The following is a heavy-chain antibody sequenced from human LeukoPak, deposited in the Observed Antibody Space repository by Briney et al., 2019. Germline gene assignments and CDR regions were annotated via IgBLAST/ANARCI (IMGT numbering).Heavy chain of an antibody. CDR3: ARSRRVGNGEYPDY. J-gene: IGHJ4*02. V-gene: IGHV1-2*02. Sequence: ASVKVSCKASGYTFTGYYMHWVRKTPGQGLEWMGWIDPNAGDTNYGRKFQGRVTMTRDTSINTAYMELRSLRSDDTAVYYCARSRRVGNGEYPDYWGQGTLVTVSS. CDR2: IDPNAGDT. CDR1: GYTFTGYY. D-gene: IGHD3-10*01.